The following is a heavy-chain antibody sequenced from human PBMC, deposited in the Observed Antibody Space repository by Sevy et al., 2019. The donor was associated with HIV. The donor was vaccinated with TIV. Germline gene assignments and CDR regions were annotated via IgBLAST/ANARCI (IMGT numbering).Heavy chain of an antibody. CDR3: ARVSPYSGSYLSDWYFDL. CDR2: IWYDGSNK. D-gene: IGHD1-26*01. V-gene: IGHV3-33*01. J-gene: IGHJ2*01. Sequence: GGSLRLSCAASGFTFSSYGMHWVRQAPGKGLEWVAVIWYDGSNKYYADSVKGRFTISRDNSKNTLYLQMNSLRAEDTAVYYCARVSPYSGSYLSDWYFDLWGRGTLVTVSS. CDR1: GFTFSSYG.